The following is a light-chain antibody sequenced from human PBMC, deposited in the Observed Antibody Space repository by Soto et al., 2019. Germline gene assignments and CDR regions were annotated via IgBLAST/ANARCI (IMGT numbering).Light chain of an antibody. CDR3: AAWDDSLNGHV. V-gene: IGLV1-44*01. CDR1: SSNIGANS. CDR2: SSN. Sequence: QSVLTQPHSASGTPGQRVTISCSGSSSNIGANSVQWFQQLPGTAPKVLIYSSNHRPSGVPERFSGSKSGTSASLAISELQSDEEADYYCAAWDDSLNGHVFGTVTKVTDL. J-gene: IGLJ1*01.